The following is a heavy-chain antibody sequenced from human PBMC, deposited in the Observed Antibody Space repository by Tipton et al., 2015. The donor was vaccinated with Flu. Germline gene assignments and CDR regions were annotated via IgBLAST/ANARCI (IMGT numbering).Heavy chain of an antibody. CDR2: IYTSGST. CDR3: ARDRASGYDWNWFHP. J-gene: IGHJ5*02. V-gene: IGHV4-59*10. D-gene: IGHD5-12*01. CDR1: GGSFSGYY. Sequence: TLSLTCAVYGGSFSGYYWSWIRQPPGKGLEWIGRIYTSGSTNYNPSLKSRVTMSVDTSKNQFSLKLSSVTAADTAVYYCARDRASGYDWNWFHPWGQGTLVTVSS.